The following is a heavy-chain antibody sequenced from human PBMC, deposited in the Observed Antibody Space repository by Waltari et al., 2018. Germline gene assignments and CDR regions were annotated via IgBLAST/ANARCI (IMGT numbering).Heavy chain of an antibody. J-gene: IGHJ4*02. D-gene: IGHD5-12*01. CDR1: GFSLSTSGMC. CDR3: ARIQLYSGYDRGLQWAFDY. Sequence: QVTLRESGPALVKPTQTLTLTCTFSGFSLSTSGMCVSWIRQPPGKALEWLARIDWDDDKYYSTSLKTRLTISKDTSKNQVVLTMTNMDPVDTATYYCARIQLYSGYDRGLQWAFDYWGQGTLVTVSS. V-gene: IGHV2-70*15. CDR2: IDWDDDK.